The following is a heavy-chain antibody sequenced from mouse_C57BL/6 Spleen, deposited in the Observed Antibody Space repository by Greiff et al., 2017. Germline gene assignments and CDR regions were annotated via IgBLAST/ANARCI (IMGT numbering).Heavy chain of an antibody. D-gene: IGHD2-1*01. V-gene: IGHV1-69*01. Sequence: QVQLQQPGAELVMPGASVKLSCKASGYTFTSYWMHWVKQRPGQGLEWIGEIDPSDSYTNYNQKFKGKSTLTVDKSSSTAYMQLSSLTSEDSAVYYCARGDGNHVLFAYWGQGTLVTVSA. CDR1: GYTFTSYW. J-gene: IGHJ3*01. CDR2: IDPSDSYT. CDR3: ARGDGNHVLFAY.